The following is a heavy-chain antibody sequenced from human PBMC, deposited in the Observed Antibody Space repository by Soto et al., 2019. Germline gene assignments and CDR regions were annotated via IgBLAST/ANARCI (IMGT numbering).Heavy chain of an antibody. CDR1: GGSISSSSYY. D-gene: IGHD5-18*01. J-gene: IGHJ4*02. CDR2: IYYSGST. CDR3: ASRRLHSYGYVY. V-gene: IGHV4-39*01. Sequence: SETLSLTCTVSGGSISSSSYYWGWIRQPPGKGLEWIGSIYYSGSTYYNPSLKSRVTISVDTSKNQFSLKLSSVTAADTAVYYCASRRLHSYGYVYWGQGTLVTVPS.